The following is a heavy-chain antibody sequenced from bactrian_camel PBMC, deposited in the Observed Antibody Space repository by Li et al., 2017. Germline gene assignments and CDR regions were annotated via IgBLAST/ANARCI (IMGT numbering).Heavy chain of an antibody. CDR1: GFTADSCA. D-gene: IGHD2*01. J-gene: IGHJ4*01. V-gene: IGHV3S55*01. CDR2: ISSDGST. Sequence: HVQLVESGGGSVQAGGSLRLSCTAPGFTADSCAMGWYRQAAGRQREWVSSISSDGSTSYADSEKGQYIISRDDAKNTLFLQLNSLNLRTRPCITARPIMGLLTTVRGPRSPSP.